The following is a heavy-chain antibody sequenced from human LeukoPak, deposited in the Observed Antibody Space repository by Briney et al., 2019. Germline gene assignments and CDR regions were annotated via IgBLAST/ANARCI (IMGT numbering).Heavy chain of an antibody. J-gene: IGHJ6*02. V-gene: IGHV1-69*04. CDR3: AGGNCGGDCYSYYYYGMDV. Sequence: SVKVSCKASGGTFSSYAISWVRQAPGQGLGWMGRIIPILGIANYAQKFQGRVTITADKSTSTAYMELSSLRSEDTAVYYCAGGNCGGDCYSYYYYGMDVWGQGTTVTVSS. CDR1: GGTFSSYA. CDR2: IIPILGIA. D-gene: IGHD2-21*02.